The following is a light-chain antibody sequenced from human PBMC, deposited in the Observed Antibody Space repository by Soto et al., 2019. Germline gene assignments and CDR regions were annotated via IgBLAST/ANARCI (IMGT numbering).Light chain of an antibody. J-gene: IGLJ3*02. V-gene: IGLV1-44*01. CDR2: NDL. CDR1: DPYIEVNA. CDR3: AAWDHSLQGWV. Sequence: QSVLTQPPSASGTPGQRVPISCSASDPYIEVNAINWYQQVPGTAPRLLIYNDLQRPSGVPDRFSGSRSGSSASLVIVGLQSEDEADYYCAAWDHSLQGWVFGGGTKLTVL.